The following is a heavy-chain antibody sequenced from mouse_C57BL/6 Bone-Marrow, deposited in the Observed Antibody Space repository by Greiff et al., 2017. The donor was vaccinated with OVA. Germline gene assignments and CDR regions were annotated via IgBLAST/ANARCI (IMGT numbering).Heavy chain of an antibody. D-gene: IGHD2-12*01. CDR2: ISDGGSYT. J-gene: IGHJ4*01. CDR3: ARDSFRAMDY. Sequence: EVQVVESGGGLVKPGGSLKLSCAASGFTFSSYAMSWVRQTPEKRLEWVATISDGGSYTYYPDNVKGRFTISRDNAKNNRYLQMSHLKSEDTAMYYCARDSFRAMDYGGQGTSVTVSS. CDR1: GFTFSSYA. V-gene: IGHV5-4*01.